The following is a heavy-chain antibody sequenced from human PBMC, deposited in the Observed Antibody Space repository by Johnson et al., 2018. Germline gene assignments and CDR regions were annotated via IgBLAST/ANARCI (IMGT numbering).Heavy chain of an antibody. Sequence: VQLLETGGGVVQPGRSLRLSCAASGFIFSSYGMHWVRQAPGKGLEWVALIWYDGSNRYYAESVKGRFTSSRDNSKNTLYLQMSSLRAEDTAVYYCARDRYGGTGGDFDLWGRGTLVTVSS. V-gene: IGHV3-33*01. CDR1: GFIFSSYG. CDR3: ARDRYGGTGGDFDL. J-gene: IGHJ2*01. D-gene: IGHD4/OR15-4a*01. CDR2: IWYDGSNR.